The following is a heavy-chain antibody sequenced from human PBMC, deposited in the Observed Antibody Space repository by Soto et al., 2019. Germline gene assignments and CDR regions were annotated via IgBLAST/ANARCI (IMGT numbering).Heavy chain of an antibody. D-gene: IGHD3-22*01. V-gene: IGHV3-23*01. CDR3: AKDFGLTYYYDSSGPPDY. CDR1: GFTFSSYV. J-gene: IGHJ4*02. CDR2: ISGSGGST. Sequence: GGSLRLSCEASGFTFSSYVMSWVRQAPGKGLEWVSAISGSGGSTYYADSVKGRFTISRDNSKNTLYLQMNSLRAEDMAVYYCAKDFGLTYYYDSSGPPDYWGQGTLVTVSS.